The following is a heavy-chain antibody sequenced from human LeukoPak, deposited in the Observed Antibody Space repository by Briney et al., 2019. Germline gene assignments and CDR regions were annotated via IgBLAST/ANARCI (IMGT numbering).Heavy chain of an antibody. J-gene: IGHJ4*02. CDR2: IYPSGST. Sequence: SETLSLTCTVSGGSTNTYCWSWTRRPAEKGLEWIGRIYPSGSTYYNPSLKSRVTISIDKSKNQFSLRLTSVTAADTAVYYCSRDRSGYSEYFFDYWGQGSLVTVSS. CDR1: GGSTNTYC. D-gene: IGHD5-12*01. V-gene: IGHV4-4*07. CDR3: SRDRSGYSEYFFDY.